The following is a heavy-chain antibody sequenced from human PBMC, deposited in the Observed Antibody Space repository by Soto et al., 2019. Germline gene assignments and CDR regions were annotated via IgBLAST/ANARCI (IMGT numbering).Heavy chain of an antibody. V-gene: IGHV1-69*05. Sequence: QVQLVQSGAEVKKPGSSVKVSCKTSGGTFRTSAISWVRQAPGQGLEWMGGIMPVFPTPDYAQKLQGRVTITSDESPGTAHMELRRIRSEDTAVYNCARDNVRKQLGGNCYYVMDLWGQGTTVTVSS. CDR2: IMPVFPTP. J-gene: IGHJ6*01. CDR3: ARDNVRKQLGGNCYYVMDL. D-gene: IGHD2-8*01. CDR1: GGTFRTSA.